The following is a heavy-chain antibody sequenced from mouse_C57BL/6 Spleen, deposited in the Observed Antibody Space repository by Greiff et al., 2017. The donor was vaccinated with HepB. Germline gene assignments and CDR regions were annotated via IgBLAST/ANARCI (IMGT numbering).Heavy chain of an antibody. J-gene: IGHJ3*01. V-gene: IGHV1-61*01. CDR3: AREDDYEFAY. CDR1: GYTFTSYW. D-gene: IGHD2-4*01. Sequence: QVQLQQPGAELVRPGSSVKLSCKASGYTFTSYWMDWVKQRPGQGLEWIGNIYPSDSETHYNQKFKDKATLTVDKSSRTAYMQLSSLTSEDSAVYYCAREDDYEFAYWGQGTLVTVSA. CDR2: IYPSDSET.